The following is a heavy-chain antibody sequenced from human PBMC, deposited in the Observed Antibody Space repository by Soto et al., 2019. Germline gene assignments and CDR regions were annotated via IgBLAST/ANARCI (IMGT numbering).Heavy chain of an antibody. J-gene: IGHJ4*02. V-gene: IGHV3-23*01. Sequence: EVQLLESGGGLVQPGGSLRLSCAASGFTFSSYAMSWVSQAPGKWLEWVSAISGSGGSTYYADSVKGRFTISRDNSKNTLYLQMKSLRAEDTAVYYCAKGASYYYCSGTEDYWGQGTLVTVSS. CDR2: ISGSGGST. CDR1: GFTFSSYA. CDR3: AKGASYYYCSGTEDY. D-gene: IGHD3-10*01.